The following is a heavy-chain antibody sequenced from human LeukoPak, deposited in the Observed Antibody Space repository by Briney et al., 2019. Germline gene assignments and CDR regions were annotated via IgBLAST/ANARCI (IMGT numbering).Heavy chain of an antibody. Sequence: SVKVSCKASGGTFSSYAISWVRQAPGQGLEWMGGIIPIFGTANYAQKFQGRVTITADESTSTAYMELSSLRSEDTAVYYCARGSSSGYYYYYYYMDVWGKGTTVTVSS. D-gene: IGHD3-22*01. CDR2: IIPIFGTA. J-gene: IGHJ6*03. CDR1: GGTFSSYA. V-gene: IGHV1-69*13. CDR3: ARGSSSGYYYYYYYMDV.